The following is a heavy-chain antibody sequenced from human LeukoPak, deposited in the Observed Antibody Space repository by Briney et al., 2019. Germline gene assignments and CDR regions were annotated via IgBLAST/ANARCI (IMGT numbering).Heavy chain of an antibody. CDR3: ARDFAGTTSRDAFDI. V-gene: IGHV4-59*11. CDR1: GGSISSHY. CDR2: IYYSGST. D-gene: IGHD1-7*01. J-gene: IGHJ3*02. Sequence: PSETLSLTCTVSGGSISSHYWSWIRQPPGKGLEWIGYIYYSGSTNYNPSLKSRVTISVDTSKNQFSLELSSVTAADTAVYYCARDFAGTTSRDAFDIWGQGTMVTVSS.